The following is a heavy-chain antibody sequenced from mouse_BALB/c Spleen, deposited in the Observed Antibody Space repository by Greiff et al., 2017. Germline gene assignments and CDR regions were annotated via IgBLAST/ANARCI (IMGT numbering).Heavy chain of an antibody. CDR2: IYPGDGST. Sequence: VQLQQSGPELVKPGASVKMSCKASGYTFTSYYIHWVKQRPGQGLEWIGWIYPGDGSTKYNEKFKGKTTLTADKSSSTAYMLLSRLTSEDSAIYVCARCDYSSYWYFDVWGAGTTVTVSS. CDR1: GYTFTSYY. CDR3: ARCDYSSYWYFDV. V-gene: IGHV1S56*01. D-gene: IGHD2-4*01. J-gene: IGHJ1*01.